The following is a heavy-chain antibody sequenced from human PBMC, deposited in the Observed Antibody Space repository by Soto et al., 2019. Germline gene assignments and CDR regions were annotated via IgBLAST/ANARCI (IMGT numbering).Heavy chain of an antibody. J-gene: IGHJ4*02. CDR2: IAVGSGYT. CDR3: AADATAWQQMVPSDY. CDR1: GFTFTSSA. D-gene: IGHD2-8*01. Sequence: SVKVSCKASGFTFTSSAFQWVRQARGQRLGWIGWIAVGSGYTNYAQRFQDRVTLTRDMSTATTYMELSRLASEDTAIYYCAADATAWQQMVPSDYWGQGTLVTVSS. V-gene: IGHV1-58*01.